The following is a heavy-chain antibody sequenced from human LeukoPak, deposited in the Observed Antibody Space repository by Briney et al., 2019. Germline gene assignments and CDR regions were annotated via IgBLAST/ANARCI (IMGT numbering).Heavy chain of an antibody. CDR3: ERGLGYGGNSGNY. CDR1: GGTFSSYA. CDR2: IIPIFGTA. D-gene: IGHD4-23*01. V-gene: IGHV1-69*05. J-gene: IGHJ4*02. Sequence: SVKVSCKASGGTFSSYAISWVRQAPGQGLEWMGGIIPIFGTANYAQKFQGRVTITTDESTSTAYMELSSLRSEDTAVYYCERGLGYGGNSGNYWGQGTLVTVSS.